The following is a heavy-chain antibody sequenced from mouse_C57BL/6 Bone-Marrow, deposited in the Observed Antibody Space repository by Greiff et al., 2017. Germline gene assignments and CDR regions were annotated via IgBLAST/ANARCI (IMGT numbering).Heavy chain of an antibody. D-gene: IGHD1-1*01. CDR2: ISDGGSYT. J-gene: IGHJ1*03. CDR3: ARGDPYYGRDWWYFDV. V-gene: IGHV5-4*01. CDR1: GFTFSSYA. Sequence: EVQGVESGGGLVKPGGSLKLSCAASGFTFSSYAMSWVRQTPEKRLEWVATISDGGSYTYYPDNVKGRFTISRDNAKNNLYLQMSHLKSEDTAMYYCARGDPYYGRDWWYFDVWGTGTTVTVSA.